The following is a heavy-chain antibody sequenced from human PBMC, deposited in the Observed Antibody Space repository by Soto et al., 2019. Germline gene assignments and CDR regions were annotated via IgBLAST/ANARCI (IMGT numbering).Heavy chain of an antibody. CDR2: IYHSGST. CDR1: GGSISSSNW. J-gene: IGHJ6*02. CDR3: AGIPGAAAGPYYYYGMDV. D-gene: IGHD6-13*01. Sequence: SETLSLTCAVSGGSISSSNWWSWVRQPPGKGLEWIGEIYHSGSTNYNPSLKSRVTISVDKSKNQFSLKLSSVTAADTSVYYCAGIPGAAAGPYYYYGMDVWGQGTKVTVSS. V-gene: IGHV4-4*02.